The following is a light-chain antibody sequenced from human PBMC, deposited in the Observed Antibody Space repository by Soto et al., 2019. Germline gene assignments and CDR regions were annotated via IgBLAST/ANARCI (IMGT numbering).Light chain of an antibody. V-gene: IGKV3-11*01. J-gene: IGKJ3*01. CDR2: AAS. CDR1: QSVSSY. CDR3: QQRSAWAFT. Sequence: EIVLTQSPATLSLSPGEGATLSCRASQSVSSYLAWYQQKPGQAPRLLIYAASNRAADIPARFSGSGSGTDFTLTISSLEPEDFGVYYCQQRSAWAFTFGPGTKVDIK.